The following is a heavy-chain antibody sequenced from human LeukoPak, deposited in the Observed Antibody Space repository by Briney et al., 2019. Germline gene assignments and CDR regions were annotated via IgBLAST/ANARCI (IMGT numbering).Heavy chain of an antibody. CDR1: GYTFTDYY. V-gene: IGHV1-69-2*01. CDR2: VDPEDGET. CDR3: ATLTGHAPEGQDAFDI. D-gene: IGHD3-9*01. J-gene: IGHJ3*02. Sequence: ASVKISCKVSGYTFTDYYMHWVQQAPGKGVEWMGLVDPEDGETIYAEKFQDRVTITADTSTDTAYMELSSLRSEDTAVYYCATLTGHAPEGQDAFDIWGQGTMVTVSS.